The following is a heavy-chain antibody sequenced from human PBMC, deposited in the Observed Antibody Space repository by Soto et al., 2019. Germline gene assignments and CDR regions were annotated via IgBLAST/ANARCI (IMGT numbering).Heavy chain of an antibody. CDR2: ISGSGGST. D-gene: IGHD2-2*01. V-gene: IGHV3-23*01. CDR3: AYMGGRDIVVVPAAKATRNYYFDY. Sequence: GGSLRLSCAASGFTFSSYAMSWVRQAPGKGLEWVSAISGSGGSTYYADSVKGRFTISRDNSKNTLYLQMNSLRAEDTAVYYCAYMGGRDIVVVPAAKATRNYYFDYWGQGTLVTVSS. CDR1: GFTFSSYA. J-gene: IGHJ4*02.